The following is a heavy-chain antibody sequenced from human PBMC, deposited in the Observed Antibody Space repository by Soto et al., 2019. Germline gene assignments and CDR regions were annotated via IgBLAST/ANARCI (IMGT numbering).Heavy chain of an antibody. CDR2: ISWDGSNR. CDR1: GFTFDEYA. V-gene: IGHV3-43D*04. Sequence: EVQLVESGGVVVQPGGSLRLSCAASGFTFDEYAMHWVRQPPGKGLEWVSLISWDGSNRYYADSVQGRFTISRDNSKYSLYLEMNSLRPEDTALYYCAKDISRGPTKYYDFWSGPDYWGQGTLVTVSS. J-gene: IGHJ4*02. D-gene: IGHD3-3*01. CDR3: AKDISRGPTKYYDFWSGPDY.